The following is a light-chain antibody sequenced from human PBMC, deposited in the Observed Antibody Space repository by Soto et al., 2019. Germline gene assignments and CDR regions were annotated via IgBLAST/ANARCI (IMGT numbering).Light chain of an antibody. CDR1: SSDVGGYNY. J-gene: IGLJ1*01. CDR2: ASS. Sequence: QSALTQPASVSGSPGQSITISCTGTSSDVGGYNYVSWYQHHPGKAPRLMIYASSNRPSGVSHRFSGSRSGNTASLTISGRQAEDEADYYCSSYTSGSSLHVFGTGTKVTVL. CDR3: SSYTSGSSLHV. V-gene: IGLV2-14*01.